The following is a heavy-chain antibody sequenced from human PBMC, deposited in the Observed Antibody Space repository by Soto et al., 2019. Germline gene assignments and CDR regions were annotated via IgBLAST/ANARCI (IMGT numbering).Heavy chain of an antibody. CDR1: GYTFTSYD. Sequence: ASVKVSCKASGYTFTSYDINWVRQATGQGLEWMGWMNPNSGNTGYAQKFQGRVTMTRNTSISTAYMELSSLRSEDTAVYYCARVKVRFLEWLPPRYYYGMDVWGQGTTVTSP. V-gene: IGHV1-8*01. J-gene: IGHJ6*02. CDR2: MNPNSGNT. D-gene: IGHD3-3*01. CDR3: ARVKVRFLEWLPPRYYYGMDV.